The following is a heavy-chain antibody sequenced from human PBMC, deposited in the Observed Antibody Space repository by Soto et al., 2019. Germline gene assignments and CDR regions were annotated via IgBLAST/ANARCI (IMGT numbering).Heavy chain of an antibody. V-gene: IGHV1-18*01. CDR2: ISAYNGNT. CDR1: GYTFTSYG. Sequence: ASVKVSCTASGYTFTSYGISWVRQAPGQGLEWMGWISAYNGNTNYAQKLQGRVTMTTDTSTSTAYMELRSLRSDDTAVYYCARVYDFWSAYYFDYWGQGTLVTV. D-gene: IGHD3-3*01. CDR3: ARVYDFWSAYYFDY. J-gene: IGHJ4*02.